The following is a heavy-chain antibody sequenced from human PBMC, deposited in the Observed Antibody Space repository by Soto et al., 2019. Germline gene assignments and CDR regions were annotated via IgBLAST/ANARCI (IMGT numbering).Heavy chain of an antibody. Sequence: GGSLRLSCAASGFTFSNAWMSWVRQAPGKGLEWVGRIKSKTDGGTTDYAAPVKGRFTIPRDDSKNTMCLQMNSLKTEDTAVYYCTTREKPSKYCSSTSCYELIYYYYMDVWGKGTTVTVSS. J-gene: IGHJ6*03. V-gene: IGHV3-15*01. D-gene: IGHD2-2*01. CDR2: IKSKTDGGTT. CDR3: TTREKPSKYCSSTSCYELIYYYYMDV. CDR1: GFTFSNAW.